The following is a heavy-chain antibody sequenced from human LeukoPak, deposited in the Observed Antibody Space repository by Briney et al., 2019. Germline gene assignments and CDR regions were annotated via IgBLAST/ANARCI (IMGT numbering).Heavy chain of an antibody. CDR3: AKGGYGPPIDY. V-gene: IGHV3-23*01. Sequence: GGSLRLSCAASGFTFSSYAMSWVRQAPGKGLEWVSAISASGGSTYYADSVKGRFTISRDNSKNTLYLQMNSRRAEDTAVYYCAKGGYGPPIDYWGQGTLVTVSS. CDR2: ISASGGST. J-gene: IGHJ4*02. D-gene: IGHD5-12*01. CDR1: GFTFSSYA.